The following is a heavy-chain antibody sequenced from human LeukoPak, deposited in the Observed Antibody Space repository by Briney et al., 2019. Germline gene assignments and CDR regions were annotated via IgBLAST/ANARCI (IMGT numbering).Heavy chain of an antibody. CDR2: IYGGGSP. J-gene: IGHJ4*02. Sequence: GGSLRLSCAASGFIVSTNYMSWVRQAPGKGLEWVSVIYGGGSPYYADSVKGRFTISRDNSKNSLYLQMNSLRAEDTAVYYCARHEGITMIMNWGQGTLVTVSS. CDR1: GFIVSTNY. D-gene: IGHD3-22*01. CDR3: ARHEGITMIMN. V-gene: IGHV3-66*04.